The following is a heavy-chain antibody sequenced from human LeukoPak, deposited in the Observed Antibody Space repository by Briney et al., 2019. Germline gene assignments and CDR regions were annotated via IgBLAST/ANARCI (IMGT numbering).Heavy chain of an antibody. Sequence: ASVTVSCTASGYTFTSYGISWVRQAPGQGLEWMGWISAYNGNTNYAQKLQGRVTMTTDTSTSTAYMELRSLRSDDTAVYYCARGYCSGGSCSKWDYWGQGTLVTVSS. CDR1: GYTFTSYG. D-gene: IGHD2-15*01. CDR2: ISAYNGNT. CDR3: ARGYCSGGSCSKWDY. V-gene: IGHV1-18*01. J-gene: IGHJ4*02.